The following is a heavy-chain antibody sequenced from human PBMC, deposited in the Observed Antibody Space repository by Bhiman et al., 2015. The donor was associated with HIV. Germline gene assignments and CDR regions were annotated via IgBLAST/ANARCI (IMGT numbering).Heavy chain of an antibody. D-gene: IGHD3-22*01. CDR3: TRFKGYASSTYYRTNWFDP. V-gene: IGHV3-7*01. CDR2: IKQDGSEK. Sequence: VQLVESGGDLVQPGGSLRLSCAASGFTFSNYWMSWVRQAPGKGLEWVANIKQDGSEKYYVDSVKGRFTISRDNTKNSLYLQMNSLRAEDTAVYYCTRFKGYASSTYYRTNWFDPWGLGNPGHRLL. CDR1: GFTFSNYW. J-gene: IGHJ5*02.